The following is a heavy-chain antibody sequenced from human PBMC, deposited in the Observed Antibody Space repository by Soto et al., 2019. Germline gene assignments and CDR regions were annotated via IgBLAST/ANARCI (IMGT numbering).Heavy chain of an antibody. V-gene: IGHV3-13*05. CDR2: IGAARDP. D-gene: IGHD5-12*01. CDR3: AKDRDLVALGYHFDH. CDR1: GFSFSDYD. J-gene: IGHJ5*02. Sequence: GGSLRLSCTASGFSFSDYDMHWVRQAPGKGLEWVSTIGAARDPYYTGSVKHRFTISRENARNSMFLQMNSVTVGDTAVYYCAKDRDLVALGYHFDHWGQGTQVTVSS.